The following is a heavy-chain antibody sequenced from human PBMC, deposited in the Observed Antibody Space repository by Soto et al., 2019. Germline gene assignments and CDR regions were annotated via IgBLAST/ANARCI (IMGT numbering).Heavy chain of an antibody. Sequence: EGQIVESGGDLVQPGMSLRLSCVASGVTFDDFAMCWVRQTPEKGLEWVSGISLDTETVAYADSGKGRVTISRDNAKNSVYLQMHSLRPEDTAVYYCAKDKRGGGGLDFYYYYYGMDVWGQGTTVTVSS. V-gene: IGHV3-9*01. D-gene: IGHD1-1*01. J-gene: IGHJ6*02. CDR1: GVTFDDFA. CDR3: AKDKRGGGGLDFYYYYYGMDV. CDR2: ISLDTETV.